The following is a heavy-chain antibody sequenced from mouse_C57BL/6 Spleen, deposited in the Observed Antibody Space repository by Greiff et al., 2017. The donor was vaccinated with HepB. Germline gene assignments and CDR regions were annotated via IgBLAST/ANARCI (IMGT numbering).Heavy chain of an antibody. D-gene: IGHD4-1*01. CDR1: GYTFTDYE. V-gene: IGHV1-15*01. Sequence: QVQLKESGAELVRPGASVTLSCKASGYTFTDYEMHWVKQTPVHGLEWIGAIDPETGGTAYNQKFKGKAILTADKSSSTAYMELRSLTSEDSAVYYCTRYWENFDYWGQGTTLTVSS. CDR3: TRYWENFDY. CDR2: IDPETGGT. J-gene: IGHJ2*01.